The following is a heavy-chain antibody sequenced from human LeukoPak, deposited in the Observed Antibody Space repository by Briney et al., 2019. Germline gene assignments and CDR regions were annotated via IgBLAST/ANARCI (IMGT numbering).Heavy chain of an antibody. CDR1: GFTLGDHG. CDR2: IKPKTDGETT. V-gene: IGHV3-15*07. J-gene: IGHJ4*02. CDR3: ITPLPYSAQ. Sequence: GGSLRLSCTASGFTLGDHGLNWVRQAPGKGLEWVGRIKPKTDGETTEYAAPVKDRFSISRDDSKSMMYLQMNSLKTEDTAVYYCITPLPYSAQGGQGTLVTVSS. D-gene: IGHD2-21*01.